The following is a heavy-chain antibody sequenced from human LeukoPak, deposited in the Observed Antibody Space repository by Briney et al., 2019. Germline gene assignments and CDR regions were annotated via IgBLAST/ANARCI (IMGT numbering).Heavy chain of an antibody. V-gene: IGHV1-18*01. CDR3: ARTYYYDSSGYYDDY. CDR1: GYTSTSYG. CDR2: ISAYNGNT. Sequence: ASVKVSCKASGYTSTSYGISWVRQAPGQGLEWMGWISAYNGNTNYAQKLQGRVTMTTDTSTSTAYMELRSLRSDDTAVYYCARTYYYDSSGYYDDYWGQGTLVTVSS. J-gene: IGHJ4*02. D-gene: IGHD3-22*01.